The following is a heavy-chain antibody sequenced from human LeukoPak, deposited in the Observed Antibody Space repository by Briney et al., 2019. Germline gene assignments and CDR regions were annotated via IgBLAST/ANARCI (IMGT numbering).Heavy chain of an antibody. V-gene: IGHV3-30*18. J-gene: IGHJ4*02. CDR1: GVTFSSYG. Sequence: GRSLRLSCAASGVTFSSYGMHWVRQAPGKGLEWVAVISYDGSNKYYADSVKGRFTISRDNSKNTLYLQMNSLRAEDTAVYYCAKDSIAVAGPGYYWGQGTLVTVSS. CDR3: AKDSIAVAGPGYY. D-gene: IGHD6-19*01. CDR2: ISYDGSNK.